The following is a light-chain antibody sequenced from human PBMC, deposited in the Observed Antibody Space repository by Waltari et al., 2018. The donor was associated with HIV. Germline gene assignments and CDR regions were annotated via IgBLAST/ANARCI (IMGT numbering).Light chain of an antibody. Sequence: QSLLTQSPSASGTPGQRVNISCFGTSSNLGSRSVNWYQPFPGTPPQLLISSNTERPSGVPDRFSGSKSGTSASLASSGLHSQDEADYYCSAWDVTLNGLVFGGGTRLSVL. CDR3: SAWDVTLNGLV. CDR1: SSNLGSRS. V-gene: IGLV1-44*01. J-gene: IGLJ2*01. CDR2: SNT.